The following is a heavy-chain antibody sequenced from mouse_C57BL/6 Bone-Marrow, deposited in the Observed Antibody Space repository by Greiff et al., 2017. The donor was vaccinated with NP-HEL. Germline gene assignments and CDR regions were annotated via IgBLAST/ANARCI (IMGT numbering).Heavy chain of an antibody. CDR1: GYTFTDYN. J-gene: IGHJ3*01. Sequence: EVKLMESGPELVKPGASVKMSCKASGYTFTDYNMHWVKQSHGKSLEWIGYINPNNGGTSYNQKFKGKATLTVNKSSSTAYMELRSLTSEDSAVYYCARRDYYGSSYWFAYWGQGTLVTVSA. D-gene: IGHD1-1*01. V-gene: IGHV1-22*01. CDR2: INPNNGGT. CDR3: ARRDYYGSSYWFAY.